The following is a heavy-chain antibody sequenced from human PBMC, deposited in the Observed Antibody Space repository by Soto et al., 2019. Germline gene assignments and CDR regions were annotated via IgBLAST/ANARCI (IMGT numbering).Heavy chain of an antibody. CDR2: INPDNGNT. CDR3: ARMGGDGYDPFYNYGMDF. Sequence: ASVKVSCKASGYIFASYGICWVRQAPGQGLEWMGYINPDNGNTHYPQGLQGRVSMTTETSTTTVYMELRSLRSDDTAVYYCARMGGDGYDPFYNYGMDFWG. J-gene: IGHJ6*02. D-gene: IGHD5-12*01. CDR1: GYIFASYG. V-gene: IGHV1-18*04.